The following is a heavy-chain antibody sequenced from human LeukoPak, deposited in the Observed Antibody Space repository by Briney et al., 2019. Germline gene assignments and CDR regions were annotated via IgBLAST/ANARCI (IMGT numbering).Heavy chain of an antibody. J-gene: IGHJ5*02. Sequence: GGSLRLSCAASGFTFSSYAMSWVRQAPGKGLEWVSAISGSGGSTYYADSVKGRFTTSRDNSKNTLYLQMNSLRAEDTAVYYCAKDREHYGSGSYYNWFDPWGQGTLVTVSS. V-gene: IGHV3-23*01. CDR1: GFTFSSYA. CDR3: AKDREHYGSGSYYNWFDP. CDR2: ISGSGGST. D-gene: IGHD3-10*01.